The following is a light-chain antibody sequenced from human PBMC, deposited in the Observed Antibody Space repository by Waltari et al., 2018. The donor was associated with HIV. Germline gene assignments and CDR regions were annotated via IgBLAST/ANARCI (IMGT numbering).Light chain of an antibody. J-gene: IGKJ2*01. CDR2: WAS. CDR1: QNVLYSSNNKNY. V-gene: IGKV4-1*01. CDR3: QQCYSAPYT. Sequence: DIVMTQSPDSLAVSLGERATINCQSSQNVLYSSNNKNYLAWYQQKPGKPPKFVISWASTRESGVPDRFSGSGSGTNFTLTISSLQAEDVAVYYCQQCYSAPYTFGQGTKLEI.